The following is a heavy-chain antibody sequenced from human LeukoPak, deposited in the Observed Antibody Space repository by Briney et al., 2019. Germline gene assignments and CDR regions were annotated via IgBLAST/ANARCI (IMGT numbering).Heavy chain of an antibody. J-gene: IGHJ6*03. CDR1: GFTFSSYS. V-gene: IGHV3-21*01. D-gene: IGHD2-15*01. Sequence: GGSLRLSCAASGFTFSSYSMNWVRQAPGKGLEWVPSISSSSSYIYYADSVKGRFTISRDNAKNSLYLQMNSLRAEDTAVYYCARDPGYCSGGSCYLWDSYYYYMDVWGKGTTVTVSS. CDR2: ISSSSSYI. CDR3: ARDPGYCSGGSCYLWDSYYYYMDV.